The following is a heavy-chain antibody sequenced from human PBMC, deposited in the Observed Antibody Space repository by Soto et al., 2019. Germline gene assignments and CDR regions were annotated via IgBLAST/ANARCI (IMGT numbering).Heavy chain of an antibody. CDR1: GFTVSTKY. CDR2: IYSGGST. Sequence: EVQLVESGGGLVQPGGSLRLSCAASGFTVSTKYMSWVRQAPGKGLEWVSVIYSGGSTFYADSVRGRFTISRDNSKNTVNLQMNSLRAEDTAVYYCARDPWAAAYWGQGTLVSFSS. CDR3: ARDPWAAAY. D-gene: IGHD3-16*01. V-gene: IGHV3-66*01. J-gene: IGHJ4*02.